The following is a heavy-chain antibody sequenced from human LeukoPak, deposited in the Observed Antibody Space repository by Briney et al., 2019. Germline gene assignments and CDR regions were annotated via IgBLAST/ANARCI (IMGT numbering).Heavy chain of an antibody. D-gene: IGHD3-3*01. CDR1: GGTFSSYA. V-gene: IGHV1-69*05. J-gene: IGHJ5*02. CDR3: ARNPDGGVARFDP. Sequence: ASVKVSCKASGGTFSSYAISWVRQAPGQGLEWMGGIIPIFGTANYAQKFQGRVTITTDESTSTAYMELSSLRSEDTAVYYCARNPDGGVARFDPWGQGTLVTVSS. CDR2: IIPIFGTA.